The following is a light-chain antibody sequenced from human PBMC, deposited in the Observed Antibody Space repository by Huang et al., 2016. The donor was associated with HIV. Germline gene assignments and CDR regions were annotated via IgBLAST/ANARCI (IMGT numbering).Light chain of an antibody. CDR1: ENVSSN. V-gene: IGKV3-15*01. CDR2: GAS. CDR3: QQYNNWPRT. Sequence: EIVMTQSPATLSVSPGERATLSCRATENVSSNLAWYQPKPGQAPRLLIYGASTRATGIPARFSGSRAGTDFTLTISSLQSEDSAVYYCQQYNNWPRTFGQGTKLEIK. J-gene: IGKJ2*01.